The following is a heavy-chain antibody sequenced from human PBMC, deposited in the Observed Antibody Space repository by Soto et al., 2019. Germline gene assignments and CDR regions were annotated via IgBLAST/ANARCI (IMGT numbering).Heavy chain of an antibody. CDR2: IYYSGST. V-gene: IGHV4-59*01. CDR3: ARSPRSKSPRFDP. J-gene: IGHJ5*02. Sequence: SETLSLTCTVSGGSISSYYWSWIRQPPGKGLEWIGYIYYSGSTNYNPSLKSRVTISVDTSKNQFSLRLSSVTAADTAVYYCARSPRSKSPRFDPWGQGTLVTVSS. CDR1: GGSISSYY.